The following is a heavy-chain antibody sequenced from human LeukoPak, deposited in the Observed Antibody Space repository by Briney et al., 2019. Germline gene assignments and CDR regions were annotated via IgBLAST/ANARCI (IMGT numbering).Heavy chain of an antibody. Sequence: GGSLRLSCAASGFTFSSYAMHWVRQAPGKGLEWVAVISYDGSNKYYADSVKGRFTISRDNSKNTLYLQMNSLRAEDTAVYYCARHGALTTVTKVGIDYWGQGTLVTVSS. CDR2: ISYDGSNK. V-gene: IGHV3-30-3*01. CDR1: GFTFSSYA. J-gene: IGHJ4*02. CDR3: ARHGALTTVTKVGIDY. D-gene: IGHD4-17*01.